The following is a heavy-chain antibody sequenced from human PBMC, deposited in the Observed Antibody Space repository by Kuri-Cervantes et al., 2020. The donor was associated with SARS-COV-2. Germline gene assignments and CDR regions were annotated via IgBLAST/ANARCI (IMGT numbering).Heavy chain of an antibody. V-gene: IGHV4-4*02. CDR3: ARDQQWLVRGALDV. CDR1: GGSISSSNW. D-gene: IGHD6-19*01. CDR2: IYHSGST. Sequence: GSLRLSCAVSGGSISSSNWWSWVRQPPGKGLEWIGEIYHSGSTNYNPSLKSRVTISVDKSKNQFSPNLRSVTAADTAMYYCARDQQWLVRGALDVWGQGTTVTVSS. J-gene: IGHJ6*02.